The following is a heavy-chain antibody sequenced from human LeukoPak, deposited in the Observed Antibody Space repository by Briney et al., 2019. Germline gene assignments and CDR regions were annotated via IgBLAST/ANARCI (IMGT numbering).Heavy chain of an antibody. J-gene: IGHJ4*02. Sequence: GGSLRLSCAASGFNFDDSRMTWVRQAPGKGLQWVANVNQDGTEKHLLDSVEGRFTISRDNAKKSLYLQMSSLRPEDTALYFCVKGDWYFESWGQGTLVTVSS. CDR3: VKGDWYFES. V-gene: IGHV3-7*04. CDR2: VNQDGTEK. D-gene: IGHD2-21*01. CDR1: GFNFDDSR.